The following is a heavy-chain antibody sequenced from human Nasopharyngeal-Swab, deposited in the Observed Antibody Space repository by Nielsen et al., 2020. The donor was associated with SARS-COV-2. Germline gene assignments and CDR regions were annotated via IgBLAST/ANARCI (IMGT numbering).Heavy chain of an antibody. CDR1: GIQFINYN. CDR2: ISSSRSYI. CDR3: ARDGLDYDFWSAYFMDV. D-gene: IGHD3-3*01. J-gene: IGHJ6*02. Sequence: LTRAASGIQFINYNFNWVRQAPGKGLEWVASISSSRSYIYYADSVKGRFTISRDNAKNSLYLQMNSLRAEDTAVYYCARDGLDYDFWSAYFMDVWGQGTTVTVSS. V-gene: IGHV3-21*01.